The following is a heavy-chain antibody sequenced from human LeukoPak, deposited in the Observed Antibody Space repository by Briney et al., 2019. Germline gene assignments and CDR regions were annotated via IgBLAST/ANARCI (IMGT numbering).Heavy chain of an antibody. CDR2: IYPGDSDS. J-gene: IGHJ3*02. CDR1: GYNFTNYW. CDR3: ARPLRDGYNIPFDI. Sequence: GESLKISCKGSGYNFTNYWIGWVRQMPGKGLEWMGLIYPGDSDSRYSPSFQGQVTISADKSISTAYLQWSSLKASDTAMYYCARPLRDGYNIPFDIWGQGTMVTVSS. D-gene: IGHD5-24*01. V-gene: IGHV5-51*01.